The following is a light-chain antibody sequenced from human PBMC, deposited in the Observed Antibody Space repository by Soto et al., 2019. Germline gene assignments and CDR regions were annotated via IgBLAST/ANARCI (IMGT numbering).Light chain of an antibody. CDR3: CSYGFAGSDYLV. CDR1: SSDVGGNDY. J-gene: IGLJ3*02. CDR2: EVN. Sequence: QSALTQPPSASGSPGQSVTISCTGASSDVGGNDYVSWYQHHPGKVPKLMIFEVNKRPSGVPHRFSGSKSGNTASLTVSGLQAEGEADYYCCSYGFAGSDYLVFGGGTKLTVL. V-gene: IGLV2-8*01.